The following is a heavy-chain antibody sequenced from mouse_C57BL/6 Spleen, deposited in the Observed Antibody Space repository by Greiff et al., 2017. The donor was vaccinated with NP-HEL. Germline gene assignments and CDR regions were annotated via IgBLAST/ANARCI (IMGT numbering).Heavy chain of an antibody. Sequence: VQRVESGPELVKPGASVKISCKASGYAFSSSWMNWVKQRPGKGLEWIGRIYPGDGDTNYNGQFKGKATLTADKSSSTAYMQLSSLTSEDSAVYFCASEGTIYYYGSSQAYWGQGTLVTVSA. CDR3: ASEGTIYYYGSSQAY. V-gene: IGHV1-82*01. CDR2: IYPGDGDT. CDR1: GYAFSSSW. J-gene: IGHJ3*01. D-gene: IGHD1-1*01.